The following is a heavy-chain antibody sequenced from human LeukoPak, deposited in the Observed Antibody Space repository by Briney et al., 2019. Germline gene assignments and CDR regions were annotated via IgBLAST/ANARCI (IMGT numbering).Heavy chain of an antibody. CDR2: INPNSGGT. V-gene: IGHV1-2*02. CDR1: GYTFTGYY. J-gene: IGHJ6*02. Sequence: ASVKVSCKASGYTFTGYYMHWARQAPGQGLEWMGWINPNSGGTNYAQKFQGRVTMTRDTSISTAYMELSSLRSEDTAVYYCATARTLRYYGMDVWGQGTTVTVSS. D-gene: IGHD1-1*01. CDR3: ATARTLRYYGMDV.